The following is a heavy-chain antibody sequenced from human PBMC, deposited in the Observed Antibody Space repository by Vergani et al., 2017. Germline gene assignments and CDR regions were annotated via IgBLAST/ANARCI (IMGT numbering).Heavy chain of an antibody. D-gene: IGHD3-22*01. CDR3: ARDRREYFDSSGYIRFDP. V-gene: IGHV1-18*01. CDR2: ISDYNGDT. J-gene: IGHJ5*02. CDR1: GYTFSSYG. Sequence: QLVQSGAEVKKPGASVKISCKASGYTFSSYGISWVRQAPGQGLELMGWISDYNGDTKYAQKLQGRVTMTTDTSTTTVYMELRSLRSDDTAVYYCARDRREYFDSSGYIRFDPWGQGTRVTVSS.